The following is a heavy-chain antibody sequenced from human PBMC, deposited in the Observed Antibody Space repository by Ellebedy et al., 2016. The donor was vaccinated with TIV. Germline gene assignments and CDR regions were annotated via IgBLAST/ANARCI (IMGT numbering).Heavy chain of an antibody. CDR2: ISWYNGNT. J-gene: IGHJ4*02. CDR1: GYTFTNYG. V-gene: IGHV1-18*01. Sequence: AASVKVSCKASGYTFTNYGITWVRQAPGQGLEWMGWISWYNGNTKYGQTFQGRLTMTTDTSTSTAYMELRSLRPDDTAVYFCARGGNYYTSSGDYRYYFDYWGQGTLVTVSS. CDR3: ARGGNYYTSSGDYRYYFDY. D-gene: IGHD2-21*02.